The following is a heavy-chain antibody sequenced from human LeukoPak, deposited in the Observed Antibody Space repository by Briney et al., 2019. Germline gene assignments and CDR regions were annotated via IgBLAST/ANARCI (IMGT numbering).Heavy chain of an antibody. V-gene: IGHV1-24*01. Sequence: ASVKVSCKVSGYTLTELSMHWVQQAPGKGLEWMGSFDPEDGETIYAQKFQGRVTMTEDTSTVTAYMELSSLRSEDTAVYYCATGRTRTPYSSSWYRYYYYMDVWGKGTTVTVSS. CDR2: FDPEDGET. CDR1: GYTLTELS. CDR3: ATGRTRTPYSSSWYRYYYYMDV. D-gene: IGHD6-13*01. J-gene: IGHJ6*03.